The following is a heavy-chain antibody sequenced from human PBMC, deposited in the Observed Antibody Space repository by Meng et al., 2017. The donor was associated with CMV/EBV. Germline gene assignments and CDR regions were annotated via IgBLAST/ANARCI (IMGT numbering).Heavy chain of an antibody. D-gene: IGHD3-10*01. Sequence: QRVQSRAEVKTPGFSVKVSGKASGGTFSSYAISWVRQAPGQGLEWMGGIIPIFGTANYAQKFQGRVTITADESTSTAYMELSSLRSEDTAVYYCARRGSYYGSGSYYSWFDPWGQGTLVTVSS. J-gene: IGHJ5*02. CDR3: ARRGSYYGSGSYYSWFDP. CDR1: GGTFSSYA. V-gene: IGHV1-69*01. CDR2: IIPIFGTA.